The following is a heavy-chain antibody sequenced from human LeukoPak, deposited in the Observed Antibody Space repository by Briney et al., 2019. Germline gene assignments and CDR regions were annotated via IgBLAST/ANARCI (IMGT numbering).Heavy chain of an antibody. V-gene: IGHV4-59*01. CDR2: IHYSGST. CDR3: ARGGNYYDSSGYWL. J-gene: IGHJ4*02. Sequence: SETLSLTCTVSGGSISSYYWSWIRQPPGKGLEWIGYIHYSGSTNYNPSLKSRVTISVDTSKNQFSLKLSSVTAADTAVYYCARGGNYYDSSGYWLWGQGTLVTVSS. CDR1: GGSISSYY. D-gene: IGHD3-22*01.